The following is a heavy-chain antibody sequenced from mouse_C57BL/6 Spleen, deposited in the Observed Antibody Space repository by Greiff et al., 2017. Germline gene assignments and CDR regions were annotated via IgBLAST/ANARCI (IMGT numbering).Heavy chain of an antibody. Sequence: EVQVVESGGGLVKPGGSLKLSCAASGFTFSDYGMHLVRQAPEKGLEWVAYISSGSSTIYYADTVKGRFTISRDNAKNTLFLQMTSLRSEDTAMYYCARRPLYYGSSYGYFDYWGQGTTLTVSS. J-gene: IGHJ2*01. CDR2: ISSGSSTI. CDR1: GFTFSDYG. D-gene: IGHD1-1*01. V-gene: IGHV5-17*01. CDR3: ARRPLYYGSSYGYFDY.